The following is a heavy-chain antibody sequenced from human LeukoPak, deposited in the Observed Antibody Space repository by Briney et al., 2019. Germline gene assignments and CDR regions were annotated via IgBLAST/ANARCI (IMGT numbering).Heavy chain of an antibody. J-gene: IGHJ4*02. CDR3: ARDYSSGWPNFDY. CDR2: IIPIFGTA. Sequence: ASVKVSCKASGGTFSSYAISWVRQAPGQGLEWMGGIIPIFGTANYAQKFQGRVTMTTDTSTSTAYMELRSLRSDDTAVYYCARDYSSGWPNFDYWGQGTLVTVSS. D-gene: IGHD6-19*01. V-gene: IGHV1-69*05. CDR1: GGTFSSYA.